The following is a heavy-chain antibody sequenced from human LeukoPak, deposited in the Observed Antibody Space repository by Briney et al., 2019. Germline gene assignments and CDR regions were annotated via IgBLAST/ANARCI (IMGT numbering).Heavy chain of an antibody. D-gene: IGHD2-15*01. CDR3: ARGYCSGYPFDY. J-gene: IGHJ4*02. Sequence: SETLSLTCTVSGGSISSYYWSWIRQPPGKGLEWIGYIYYIGSTNYNPSLKSRVTISVDTSKNQFSLKLSSVTAADTAVYYCARGYCSGYPFDYWGQGTLVTVSS. CDR1: GGSISSYY. V-gene: IGHV4-59*01. CDR2: IYYIGST.